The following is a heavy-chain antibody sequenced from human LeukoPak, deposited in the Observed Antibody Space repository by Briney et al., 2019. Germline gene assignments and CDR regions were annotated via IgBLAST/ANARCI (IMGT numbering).Heavy chain of an antibody. CDR1: GGSFSGYY. D-gene: IGHD3-3*01. CDR2: INHSGST. J-gene: IGHJ6*02. CDR3: ARGPPRITIFGVAQNYYYYGMDV. V-gene: IGHV4-34*01. Sequence: KSSETLSLTCAVYGGSFSGYYWSWIRQPPGKGLEWIGEINHSGSTNYNPSLKSRVTISVDTSKNQFSLKLSSVTAADTAVYYCARGPPRITIFGVAQNYYYYGMDVWGQGTTVTVSS.